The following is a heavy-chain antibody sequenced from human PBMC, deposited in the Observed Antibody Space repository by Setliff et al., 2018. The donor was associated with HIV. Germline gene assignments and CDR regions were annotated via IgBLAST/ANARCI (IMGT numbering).Heavy chain of an antibody. CDR2: IYYTGST. D-gene: IGHD6-19*01. V-gene: IGHV4-59*01. Sequence: SETLSLTCPVSGGSIGTYYWSWIRQPPGKGLEWIGYIYYTGSTNYNPSLKRRVIISVDTSKNQFSLNLSSVTAADTAVYFCARGSPYTSAWYGGGTFDIWGQGTLVTVSS. J-gene: IGHJ3*02. CDR1: GGSIGTYY. CDR3: ARGSPYTSAWYGGGTFDI.